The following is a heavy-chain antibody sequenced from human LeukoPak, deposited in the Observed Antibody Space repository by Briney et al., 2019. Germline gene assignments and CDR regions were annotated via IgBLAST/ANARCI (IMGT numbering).Heavy chain of an antibody. Sequence: GGSLKLSCAASGFTFSGYSMHWVRQARGKRLEWVAVMSYHGSDKYYADSVEGRFTISRDNPKNTLYLQMNSQIGEHTGVYYCERVRGGTYGDCFDYWGQGTLVSVSS. D-gene: IGHD1-26*01. V-gene: IGHV3-30*01. J-gene: IGHJ4*02. CDR3: ERVRGGTYGDCFDY. CDR2: MSYHGSDK. CDR1: GFTFSGYS.